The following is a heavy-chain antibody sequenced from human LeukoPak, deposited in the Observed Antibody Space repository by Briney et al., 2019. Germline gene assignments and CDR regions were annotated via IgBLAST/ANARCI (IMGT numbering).Heavy chain of an antibody. Sequence: GASVKVSCKASGYTFTGYYMHWVRQAPGQGLEWMGWINPNSGGTNYAQKFQGRVTMTRDTSISTAYMELSRLRSDDTAVYYCARDRIQLWSVPYYYYYMDVWGKGTTVTVSS. CDR2: INPNSGGT. D-gene: IGHD5-18*01. CDR1: GYTFTGYY. J-gene: IGHJ6*03. CDR3: ARDRIQLWSVPYYYYYMDV. V-gene: IGHV1-2*02.